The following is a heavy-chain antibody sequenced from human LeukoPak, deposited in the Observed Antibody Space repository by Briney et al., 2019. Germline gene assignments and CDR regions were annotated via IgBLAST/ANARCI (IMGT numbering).Heavy chain of an antibody. CDR3: ARGGVGCFDY. CDR1: GFTFSSYW. CDR2: INSDGSSA. V-gene: IGHV3-74*01. Sequence: TGGSLRLSCAAAGFTFSSYWIHWVRHAPGKGLVWVSHINSDGSSATYADSVKGRLTISRDNAKNTVYLQMNSLRAEDTAVYYCARGGVGCFDYWGQGALVTVSS. D-gene: IGHD6-19*01. J-gene: IGHJ4*02.